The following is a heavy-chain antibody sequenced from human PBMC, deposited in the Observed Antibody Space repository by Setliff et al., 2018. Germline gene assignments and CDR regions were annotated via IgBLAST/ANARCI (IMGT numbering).Heavy chain of an antibody. J-gene: IGHJ3*02. CDR1: GFGVSSNY. CDR3: ARESYYYDSSGYSMGAFDI. V-gene: IGHV3-53*01. D-gene: IGHD3-22*01. Sequence: PGGSLRLSCAASGFGVSSNYMSWVRQAPGKGLEWVSVIFSGGNTYNADSVKGRFTISRDNSKNTVYLQMNSLRAEDTAVYYCARESYYYDSSGYSMGAFDIWGQGTTVTLSS. CDR2: IFSGGNT.